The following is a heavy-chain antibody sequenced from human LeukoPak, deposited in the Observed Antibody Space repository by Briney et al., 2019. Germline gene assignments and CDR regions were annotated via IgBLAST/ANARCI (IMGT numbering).Heavy chain of an antibody. D-gene: IGHD5-24*01. J-gene: IGHJ4*02. V-gene: IGHV3-23*01. CDR1: GFTFSTYG. Sequence: GGSLRLSCAASGFTFSTYGMTCVRQGPGKGLEWVSGISGSGDTTYYADSVKGRFTVSRDNSKNTLYLQMTSLTADDTAVYSWAKDRGYWGQGALVTVSS. CDR3: AKDRGY. CDR2: ISGSGDTT.